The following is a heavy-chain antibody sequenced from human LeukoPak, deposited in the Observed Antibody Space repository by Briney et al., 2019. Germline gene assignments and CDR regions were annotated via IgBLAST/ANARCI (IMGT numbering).Heavy chain of an antibody. Sequence: PSETLSLTCAVYGGSFGNYYWSWIRQPPGKGLEWIGEINHSGNTNYNPSLKSRVTVSVDTSRNQFSLKLSSVTAADTAVYYCAREGSGPAAGSFDHWGQGTLVIVSS. CDR1: GGSFGNYY. CDR3: AREGSGPAAGSFDH. CDR2: INHSGNT. J-gene: IGHJ4*02. D-gene: IGHD6-13*01. V-gene: IGHV4-34*01.